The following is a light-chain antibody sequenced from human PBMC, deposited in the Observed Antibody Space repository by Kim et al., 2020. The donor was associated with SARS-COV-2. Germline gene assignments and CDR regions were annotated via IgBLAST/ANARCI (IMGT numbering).Light chain of an antibody. CDR1: QDIGDD. CDR3: LQHDNYPPT. V-gene: IGKV1-17*01. J-gene: IGKJ1*01. CDR2: TAS. Sequence: GSVGDSVTVTGREGQDIGDDLGWYQQRAGKAPQRLIYTASRLQSGVPSRFSGSGSETEFTLTISSLQPEDVATYYCLQHDNYPPTFGQGTKVDIK.